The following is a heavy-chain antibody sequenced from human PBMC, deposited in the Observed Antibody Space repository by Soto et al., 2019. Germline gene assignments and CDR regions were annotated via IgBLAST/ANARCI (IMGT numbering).Heavy chain of an antibody. CDR1: GGTFSSYA. V-gene: IGHV1-69*01. Sequence: QVQLVQSGAEVKKPGSSVKVSCKASGGTFSSYAISWVRQAPGQGLEWMGGIIPIFGTANYAQKFQGRVTITAVESTSTAYMELSSLRSEDTAVYYCARGYYDFWSGYPSESFDYWGQGTLVTVSS. CDR2: IIPIFGTA. J-gene: IGHJ4*02. CDR3: ARGYYDFWSGYPSESFDY. D-gene: IGHD3-3*01.